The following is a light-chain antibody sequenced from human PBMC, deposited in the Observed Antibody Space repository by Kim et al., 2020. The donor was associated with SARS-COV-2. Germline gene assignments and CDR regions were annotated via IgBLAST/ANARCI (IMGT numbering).Light chain of an antibody. J-gene: IGLJ2*01. V-gene: IGLV2-14*01. CDR3: SSYPTSSTLV. CDR2: DVS. CDR1: SSDVGGYDY. Sequence: QSALTQPASVSGSPGQSITISCTGTSSDVGGYDYVSWYQQHPGKAPKVMIYDVSERPSGVSNRFSGSKSGNTASLTISGLQAEDEADYYCSSYPTSSTLVFGGGTQLTVL.